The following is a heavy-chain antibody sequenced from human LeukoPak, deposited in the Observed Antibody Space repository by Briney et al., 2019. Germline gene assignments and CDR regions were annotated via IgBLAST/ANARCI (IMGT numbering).Heavy chain of an antibody. V-gene: IGHV3-48*03. Sequence: GGSLRLSCAASGFTFSSYEMNWVRQAPGKGLEWVSYISSSGSTIYYADSVKGRFPISRDNAKNSLYLQMNSLRAEDTAVYYCARDPPPSENSRGPYDAFDIWGQGTMVTVSS. CDR2: ISSSGSTI. CDR1: GFTFSSYE. D-gene: IGHD2/OR15-2a*01. J-gene: IGHJ3*02. CDR3: ARDPPPSENSRGPYDAFDI.